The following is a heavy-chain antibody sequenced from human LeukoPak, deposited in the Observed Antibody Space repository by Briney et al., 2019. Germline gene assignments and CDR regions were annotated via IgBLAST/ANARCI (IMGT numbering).Heavy chain of an antibody. V-gene: IGHV3-30*02. Sequence: GGSLRLSCAASGFTFSSYGMHWVRQAPGKGLEWVAFMRYDGSNRNYADSVKGRFTIPRDNSKNTLYLQMNNLRAEDTAVYYCARPRGCGSARCNNFDSWGQGTLVTVSS. D-gene: IGHD2-2*01. J-gene: IGHJ4*02. CDR2: MRYDGSNR. CDR3: ARPRGCGSARCNNFDS. CDR1: GFTFSSYG.